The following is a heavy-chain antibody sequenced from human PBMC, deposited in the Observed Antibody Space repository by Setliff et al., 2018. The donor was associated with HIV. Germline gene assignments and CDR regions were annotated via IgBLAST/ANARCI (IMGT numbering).Heavy chain of an antibody. CDR3: AAVPPSGTFLDY. CDR1: GGSLSGHF. V-gene: IGHV4-34*10. CDR2: INRSGRT. J-gene: IGHJ4*02. D-gene: IGHD3-10*01. Sequence: SETLSLTCAVYGGSLSGHFWSWIRQPPGKGLEWIGEINRSGRTYFDPSLENRITLSVDRSKNRFSLELISVTASDTAVYFCAAVPPSGTFLDYWGPGRLVTVSS.